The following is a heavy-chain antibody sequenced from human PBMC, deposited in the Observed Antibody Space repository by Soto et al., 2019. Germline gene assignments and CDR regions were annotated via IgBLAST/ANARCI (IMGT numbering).Heavy chain of an antibody. D-gene: IGHD3-3*01. J-gene: IGHJ6*02. CDR2: ISYDGSNK. Sequence: QVQLVESGGGVVQPGRSLRLSCAASGFTFSSYGMHWVRQAPGKGLEWVAVISYDGSNKYYADSVKGRFTISRDNSKNTLYLQMNSLRAEDTAVYYCAKDPARQSPIFNGMDVWGQGTTVTVSS. V-gene: IGHV3-30*18. CDR3: AKDPARQSPIFNGMDV. CDR1: GFTFSSYG.